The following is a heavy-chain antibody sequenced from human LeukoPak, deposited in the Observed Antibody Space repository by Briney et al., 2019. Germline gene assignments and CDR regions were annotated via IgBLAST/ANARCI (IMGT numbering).Heavy chain of an antibody. V-gene: IGHV3-23*01. D-gene: IGHD3-10*01. CDR2: ISDTGFTT. Sequence: GGSLRLSCAGSGFTFGSYAMSWVRQAPGKGLEWVSRISDTGFTTNYADSVKGRFTISRDNSKNIAYLQMNRLRAEDTAVYYCAKLVWFGELWPRSWGQGTLVTVSS. CDR3: AKLVWFGELWPRS. J-gene: IGHJ5*02. CDR1: GFTFGSYA.